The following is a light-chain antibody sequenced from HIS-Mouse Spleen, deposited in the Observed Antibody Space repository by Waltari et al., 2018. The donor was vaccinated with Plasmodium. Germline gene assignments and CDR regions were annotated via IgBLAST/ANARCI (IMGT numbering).Light chain of an antibody. CDR1: SRYVGGYNY. J-gene: IGLJ3*02. Sequence: QSALTQPASVSVSPGQSITISCTGTSRYVGGYNYISWYQHHPGKAPKLMIYDVSNRPSGVSNRFSGSKSGNTASLTISGLQAEDEADYYCSSYTSSSTLWVFGGGTKLTVL. CDR3: SSYTSSSTLWV. V-gene: IGLV2-14*03. CDR2: DVS.